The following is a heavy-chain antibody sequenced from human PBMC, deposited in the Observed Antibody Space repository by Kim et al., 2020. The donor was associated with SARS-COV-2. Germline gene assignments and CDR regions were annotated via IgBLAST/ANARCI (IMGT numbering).Heavy chain of an antibody. V-gene: IGHV5-51*01. D-gene: IGHD5-12*01. CDR3: ARQVWLRGGGAKNWFDP. CDR1: GYSFTSYW. J-gene: IGHJ5*02. CDR2: IYPGDSDT. Sequence: GESLKISCKGSGYSFTSYWIGWVRQMPGKGLEWMGIIYPGDSDTRYSPSFQGQVTISADKSISTAYLQWSSLKASDTAMYYCARQVWLRGGGAKNWFDPWGQGTLVTVST.